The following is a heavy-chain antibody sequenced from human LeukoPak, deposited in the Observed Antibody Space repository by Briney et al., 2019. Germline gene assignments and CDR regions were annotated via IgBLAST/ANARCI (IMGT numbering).Heavy chain of an antibody. CDR1: GGSFSGYY. Sequence: PSGTLSLTCAVYGGSFSGYYWSWIRQPPGKGLEWIGEINHSGSTNYNPSLKSRVTISVDTSKKQFSLKLSSVTAADTAVYYCARGAHVLRYFDWSAGVTEYFQHWGQGTLVTVSS. CDR2: INHSGST. D-gene: IGHD3-9*01. CDR3: ARGAHVLRYFDWSAGVTEYFQH. V-gene: IGHV4-34*01. J-gene: IGHJ1*01.